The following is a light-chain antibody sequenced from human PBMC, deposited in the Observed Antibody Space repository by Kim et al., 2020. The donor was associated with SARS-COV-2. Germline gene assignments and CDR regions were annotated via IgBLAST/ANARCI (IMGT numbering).Light chain of an antibody. CDR2: DAS. Sequence: PGERTSPTCRASKSCSNNVAWYEQRPGQAPMHLIYDASIRATGIPARFSGRGSGTEFTLTISNLQSEDFAIYFCHQYDGWPPTHTFGQGTKLEI. CDR1: KSCSNN. CDR3: HQYDGWPPTHT. V-gene: IGKV3-15*01. J-gene: IGKJ2*01.